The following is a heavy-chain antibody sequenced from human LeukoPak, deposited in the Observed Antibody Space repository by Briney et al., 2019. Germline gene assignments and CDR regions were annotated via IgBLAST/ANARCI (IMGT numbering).Heavy chain of an antibody. CDR1: GFTFSDYY. CDR3: ARRCSGWYRPHDYFYYMDV. Sequence: GGSLRLSCAASGFTFSDYYMSWIRQAQGEGLGWDSYIISSVSTIYYADSVKGRFTISRDNAKNSLYLQMNSLRAEDTAVYYCARRCSGWYRPHDYFYYMDVWGKGTTVTVSS. CDR2: IISSVSTI. V-gene: IGHV3-11*01. D-gene: IGHD6-19*01. J-gene: IGHJ6*03.